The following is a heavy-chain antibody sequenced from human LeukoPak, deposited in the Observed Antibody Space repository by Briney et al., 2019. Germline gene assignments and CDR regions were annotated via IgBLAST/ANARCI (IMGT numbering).Heavy chain of an antibody. Sequence: GGSLRLTCAASGFTFTNYAMSWVRQAPGKGLEWVSTISDSGSSTYYADSVKGRFTISRDNYKNTLYLQMDSLRAEDTAIYYCAKVPYSDYGSGRPPFMDVWGQGTTVAVSS. CDR2: ISDSGSST. J-gene: IGHJ6*02. V-gene: IGHV3-23*01. CDR1: GFTFTNYA. D-gene: IGHD3-10*01. CDR3: AKVPYSDYGSGRPPFMDV.